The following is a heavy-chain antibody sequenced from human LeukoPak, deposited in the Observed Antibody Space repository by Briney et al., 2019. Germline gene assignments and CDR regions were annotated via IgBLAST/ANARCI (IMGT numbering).Heavy chain of an antibody. CDR2: IYSGGST. V-gene: IGHV3-66*01. J-gene: IGHJ4*02. D-gene: IGHD6-13*01. Sequence: GGSLRLSCAASGFTVSSHYMSWVRQAPGKGLEWVSLIYSGGSTEYADPVKGRFTISRDISKTTVHLQMNSLRAEDTAVYYCARNPGPGTLDNWGQGTLVTVSS. CDR1: GFTVSSHY. CDR3: ARNPGPGTLDN.